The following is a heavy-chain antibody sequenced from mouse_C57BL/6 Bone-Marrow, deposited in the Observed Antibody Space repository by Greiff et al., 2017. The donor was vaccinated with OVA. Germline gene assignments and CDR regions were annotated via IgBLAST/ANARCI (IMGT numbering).Heavy chain of an antibody. V-gene: IGHV7-1*01. CDR2: SRNKANDYTT. J-gene: IGHJ4*01. Sequence: EVQVVESGGGLVQSGRSLRLSCATSGFTFSDFYMEWVRQAPGKGLEWIAASRNKANDYTTEYSASVKGRFIVSRDTSQSILYLQMNALRAEDTAIYYCARGGDYYGSSYAMDYWGQGTSVTVSS. D-gene: IGHD1-1*01. CDR3: ARGGDYYGSSYAMDY. CDR1: GFTFSDFY.